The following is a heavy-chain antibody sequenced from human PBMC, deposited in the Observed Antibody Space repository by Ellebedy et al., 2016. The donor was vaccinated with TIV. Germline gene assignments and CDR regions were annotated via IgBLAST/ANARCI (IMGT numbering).Heavy chain of an antibody. J-gene: IGHJ5*02. CDR2: IWSDEKRK. V-gene: IGHV3-33*07. CDR3: ARDDERHTSSEGWFNP. Sequence: GESLKISCTASEFTVNRRYMSWVRQAPGKGLEWVSVIWSDEKRKYYADSVKGRFTVSRDNARNSLFLQMNSLRVEDTAVYYCARDDERHTSSEGWFNPWGQGTRVTVSS. D-gene: IGHD2-2*01. CDR1: EFTVNRRY.